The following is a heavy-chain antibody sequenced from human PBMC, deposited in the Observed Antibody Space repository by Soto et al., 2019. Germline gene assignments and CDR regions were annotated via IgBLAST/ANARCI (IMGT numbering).Heavy chain of an antibody. CDR2: INAGNGNT. J-gene: IGHJ4*02. CDR1: GYTFTSYA. CDR3: ARAPLFGVVIQPFDY. Sequence: ASVKVSYKASGYTFTSYAMHWVRQAPGQRLEWMGWINAGNGNTKYSQKFQGRVTITRDTSASTAYMELSSLRSEDTAVYYCARAPLFGVVIQPFDYWGQGTLVTVSS. D-gene: IGHD3-3*01. V-gene: IGHV1-3*01.